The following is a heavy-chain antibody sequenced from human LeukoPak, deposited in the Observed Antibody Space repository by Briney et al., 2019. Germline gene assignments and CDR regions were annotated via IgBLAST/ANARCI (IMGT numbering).Heavy chain of an antibody. CDR2: IYSSGNT. CDR1: GLTVSSDY. V-gene: IGHV3-53*01. J-gene: IGHJ4*02. Sequence: GGSLRLSCAASGLTVSSDYMSWVRQAPGKGLEWVSVIYSSGNTYYADSVKGRFTISRDNSKNTLYLQMNSLRAEDTAVYYCAKGGRWGRYYFDYWGQGTLVTVSS. CDR3: AKGGRWGRYYFDY. D-gene: IGHD2-21*02.